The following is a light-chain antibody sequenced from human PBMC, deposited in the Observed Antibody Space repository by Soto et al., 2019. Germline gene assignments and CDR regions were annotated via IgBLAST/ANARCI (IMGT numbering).Light chain of an antibody. CDR2: DAS. CDR1: QSISSN. CDR3: QQYNKWPLT. J-gene: IGKJ4*01. Sequence: EIVMTHSPATLSVSPCERATLSSRASQSISSNLAWYQQKPGQAPRLLIYDASSRATGVPDRFSGSGSGTDFTLTISSLQSEDFAVYYCQQYNKWPLTFGGGTKVDIK. V-gene: IGKV3D-15*01.